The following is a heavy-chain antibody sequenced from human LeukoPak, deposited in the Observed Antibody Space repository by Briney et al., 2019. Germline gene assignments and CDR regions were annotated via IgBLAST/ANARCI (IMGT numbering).Heavy chain of an antibody. CDR3: AKDLGGRADY. CDR2: IRYDGSNK. CDR1: GFTFSSYS. J-gene: IGHJ4*02. D-gene: IGHD1-26*01. V-gene: IGHV3-30*02. Sequence: GGSLRLSCAASGFTFSSYSMNWVRQAPGKGLEWVAFIRYDGSNKYYADSVKGRFTISRDNSKNTLYLQMNSLRAEDTAVYYCAKDLGGRADYWGQGTLVTVSS.